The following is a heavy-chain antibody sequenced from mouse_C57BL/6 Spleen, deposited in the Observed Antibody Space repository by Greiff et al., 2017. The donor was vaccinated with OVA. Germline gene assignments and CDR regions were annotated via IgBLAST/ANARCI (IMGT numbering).Heavy chain of an antibody. D-gene: IGHD2-4*01. CDR2: IWSGGST. V-gene: IGHV2-2*01. Sequence: QVQLKESGPGLVQPSQSLSITCTVSGFSLTSYGVHWVRQSPGKGLEWLGVIWSGGSTDYNAAFISRLSISKDNSKSQVFFKMNSLQADDTAIYYCARKGLYYDYDERDYYAMDYWGQGTSVTVSS. CDR3: ARKGLYYDYDERDYYAMDY. J-gene: IGHJ4*01. CDR1: GFSLTSYG.